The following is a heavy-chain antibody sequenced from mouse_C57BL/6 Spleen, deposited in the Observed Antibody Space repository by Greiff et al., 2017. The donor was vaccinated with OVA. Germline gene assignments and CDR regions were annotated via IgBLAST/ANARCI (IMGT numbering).Heavy chain of an antibody. CDR2: ISSGSSTI. V-gene: IGHV5-17*01. CDR1: GFTFSDYG. J-gene: IGHJ4*01. D-gene: IGHD3-2*02. Sequence: EVQLQESGGGLVKPGGSLKLSCAASGFTFSDYGMHWVRQAPEKGLEWVAYISSGSSTIYYADTVKGRFTISRDNAKNTLFLQMTSLRSEDTAMYYCAVDSSGFLYAMDYWGQGTSVTVSS. CDR3: AVDSSGFLYAMDY.